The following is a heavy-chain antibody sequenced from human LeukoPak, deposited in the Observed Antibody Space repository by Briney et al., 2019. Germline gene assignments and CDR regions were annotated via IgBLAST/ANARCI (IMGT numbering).Heavy chain of an antibody. Sequence: SETLSLTCAVYGGSFSGYYWSWLRQPPGKGLEWIGEINHSGSTNYNPSLKSRVTISVDTSKNQFSLKLSSVTAADTAVYYCARGEIASSQYYYYYGMDVWGKGTTVTVSS. J-gene: IGHJ6*04. D-gene: IGHD5-24*01. CDR1: GGSFSGYY. CDR2: INHSGST. CDR3: ARGEIASSQYYYYYGMDV. V-gene: IGHV4-34*01.